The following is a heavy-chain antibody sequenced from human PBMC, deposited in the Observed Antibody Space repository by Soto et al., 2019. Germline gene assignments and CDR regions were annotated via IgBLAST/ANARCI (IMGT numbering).Heavy chain of an antibody. J-gene: IGHJ4*02. CDR2: IYWHDAK. Sequence: PTPENATQIQARTCAFSPFSLITSSMGLCWIRQPPGKAREWLGIIYWHDAKKYRHSLRSRLGITKDTFRNQVVLTMTNVDPVDTATYYCPRRRGYNWNNAAFDYWGQGALVTVS. CDR1: PFSLITSSMG. CDR3: PRRRGYNWNNAAFDY. D-gene: IGHD1-20*01. V-gene: IGHV2-5*01.